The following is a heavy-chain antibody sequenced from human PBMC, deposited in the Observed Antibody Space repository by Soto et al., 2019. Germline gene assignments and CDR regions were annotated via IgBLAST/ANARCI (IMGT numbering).Heavy chain of an antibody. J-gene: IGHJ3*02. CDR1: GGTFSTYS. V-gene: IGHV1-69*02. CDR3: TIGSWSGEVLDI. CDR2: IIPMLGIR. Sequence: QVQLVQSGAEVKKPGSSVKVSCKDSGGTFSTYSMFWVRQAPGQGLEWMGRIIPMLGIRNYAQRFQDRVTITADKFTATAHMELSSMRSEDTALYDCTIGSWSGEVLDIWGQGTMVTASS. D-gene: IGHD2-21*01.